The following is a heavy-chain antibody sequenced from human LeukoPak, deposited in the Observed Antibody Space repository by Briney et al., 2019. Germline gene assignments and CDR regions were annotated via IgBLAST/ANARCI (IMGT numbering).Heavy chain of an antibody. V-gene: IGHV4-59*01. CDR3: ARGGDIVVVPAAHPYFDY. D-gene: IGHD2-2*01. CDR2: IYYSGST. Sequence: SETLSLTCTVSGGSISSYYWSWIRQPPGKGLEWIGYIYYSGSTDYNPSLKSRVTISVDTSKNQFSLKLSSVTAADTAVYYCARGGDIVVVPAAHPYFDYWGQGTLVTVSS. J-gene: IGHJ4*02. CDR1: GGSISSYY.